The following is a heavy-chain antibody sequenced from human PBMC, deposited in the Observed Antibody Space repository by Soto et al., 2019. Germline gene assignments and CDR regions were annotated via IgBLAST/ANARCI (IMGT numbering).Heavy chain of an antibody. V-gene: IGHV3-23*01. CDR2: ISGSGGST. CDR3: AKLDRVRLGESSLAHFDN. D-gene: IGHD3-16*02. J-gene: IGHJ4*02. Sequence: GGSLRLSCAASAASGFIFSSYAMSWVRQAPGKGLEWVSSISGSGGSTYYADSVKGRFTISRDNSMNTLYLQMNSLRAEETAVYYSAKLDRVRLGESSLAHFDNWGQGNMVTVYS. CDR1: GFIFSSYA.